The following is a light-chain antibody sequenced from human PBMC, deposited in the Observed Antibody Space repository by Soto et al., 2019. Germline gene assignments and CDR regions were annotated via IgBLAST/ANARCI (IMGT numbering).Light chain of an antibody. CDR3: SLYTSANSYV. Sequence: QTVLTQPPSVSGSPGQSVTISCTGTSTDFVSYNRVSWYQQPPGTAPKLIIYEASNRPSGVPDRFSGSKSGNTASLTISGLQAADEADYYCSLYTSANSYVVGTGT. V-gene: IGLV2-18*01. CDR1: STDFVSYNR. CDR2: EAS. J-gene: IGLJ1*01.